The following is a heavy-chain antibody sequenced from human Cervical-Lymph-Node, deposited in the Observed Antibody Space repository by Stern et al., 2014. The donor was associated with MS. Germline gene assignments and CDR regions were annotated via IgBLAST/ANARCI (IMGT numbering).Heavy chain of an antibody. D-gene: IGHD4-23*01. Sequence: VHLVESGGGVVQPGRPLRLSCAATGFTFSSSGMHWVRQAPGKGLEGLASTWYDGSDRYYADSVKGRFTISRDNSKNTLYLQMNSLRAEDTAVYYCAREGGNTAEYFQHWGQGTLVTVSS. CDR1: GFTFSSSG. CDR2: TWYDGSDR. CDR3: AREGGNTAEYFQH. J-gene: IGHJ1*01. V-gene: IGHV3-33*01.